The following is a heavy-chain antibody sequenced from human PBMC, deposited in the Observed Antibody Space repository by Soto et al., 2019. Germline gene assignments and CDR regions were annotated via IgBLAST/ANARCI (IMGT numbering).Heavy chain of an antibody. Sequence: EVQLVESGGGLVQPGGSLRLSCAASGFTFSEYAMSWVRQAPGKGLEWLSLISGTGVPTLYAGSVKGRFSVSRDNSKNTLFLAMNDLRVDDTATYYCAKSFCSSSSCFFLWVDPWGPGTLVTVSS. J-gene: IGHJ5*02. CDR3: AKSFCSSSSCFFLWVDP. D-gene: IGHD2-2*01. V-gene: IGHV3-23*04. CDR1: GFTFSEYA. CDR2: ISGTGVPT.